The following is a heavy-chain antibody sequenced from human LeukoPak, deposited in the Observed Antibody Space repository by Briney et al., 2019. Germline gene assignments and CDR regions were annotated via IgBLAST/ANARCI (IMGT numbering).Heavy chain of an antibody. CDR3: TRNAN. CDR2: IKGDGSHR. CDR1: GFTLSDYW. J-gene: IGHJ4*02. Sequence: GGSLRLSCAASGFTLSDYWMAWVRQAPGKGLEWVANIKGDGSHRSYVDSVKGRFTISRDNAKNSLFLQMNSLRVEDTGIYYCTRNANWGQGTLVTVSS. V-gene: IGHV3-7*05.